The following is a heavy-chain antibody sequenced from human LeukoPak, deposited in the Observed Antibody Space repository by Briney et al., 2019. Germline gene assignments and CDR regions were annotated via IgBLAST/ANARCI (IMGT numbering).Heavy chain of an antibody. Sequence: ASVKVSCKASGGTFSSYAISWVRQAPGQRLEWMGWINAGNGNTKYSQKFQGRVTITRDTSASTAYMELSSLRSEDTAVYYCAGDLVSGQQLVLYYFDYWGQGTLVTVSS. J-gene: IGHJ4*02. CDR1: GGTFSSYA. CDR2: INAGNGNT. V-gene: IGHV1-3*01. D-gene: IGHD6-13*01. CDR3: AGDLVSGQQLVLYYFDY.